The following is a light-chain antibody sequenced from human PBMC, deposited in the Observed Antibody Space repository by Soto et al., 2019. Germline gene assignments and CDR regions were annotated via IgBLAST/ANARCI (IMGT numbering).Light chain of an antibody. Sequence: QSVLTQPRSVSGSPGQSVTISCTGTSSDVGGYNYVSWYQQHPGKAPKLMIYDVSKRPSGVPDRFSGSKSGNTASLTISGLQAEDEADYYYCSYAGSYTYVFGTGTQLTVL. J-gene: IGLJ1*01. CDR2: DVS. CDR3: CSYAGSYTYV. V-gene: IGLV2-11*01. CDR1: SSDVGGYNY.